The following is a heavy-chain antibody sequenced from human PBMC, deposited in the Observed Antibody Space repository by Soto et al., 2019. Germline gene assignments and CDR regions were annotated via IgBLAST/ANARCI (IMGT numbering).Heavy chain of an antibody. CDR2: TYYRSKWYN. CDR3: ARGRWSTFDY. J-gene: IGHJ4*02. V-gene: IGHV6-1*01. D-gene: IGHD2-15*01. Sequence: PSETLSLTCAVYGGSFSGYYWNWLRQSPWRGLEWLGRTYYRSKWYNEYAVSVRSRITINLDTSKNQSSLQLNSVTPEDTAVYYCARGRWSTFDYWGQGAQVTVSS. CDR1: GGSFSGYY.